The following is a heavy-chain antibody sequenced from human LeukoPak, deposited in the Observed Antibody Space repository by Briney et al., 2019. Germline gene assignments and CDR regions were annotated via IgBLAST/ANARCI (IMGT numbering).Heavy chain of an antibody. CDR2: ISYDGSNK. CDR3: ARGGSGTTFDYQYYGMEV. CDR1: GFTFSSYG. V-gene: IGHV3-30*03. J-gene: IGHJ6*02. Sequence: GGSLRLSCAASGFTFSSYGMHWVRQAPGKGLEWVAVISYDGSNKYYADSVKGRFTISRDNAKNSLYLQMNSLRAEDTAVYYCARGGSGTTFDYQYYGMEVWGQGSTVTVSS. D-gene: IGHD1-1*01.